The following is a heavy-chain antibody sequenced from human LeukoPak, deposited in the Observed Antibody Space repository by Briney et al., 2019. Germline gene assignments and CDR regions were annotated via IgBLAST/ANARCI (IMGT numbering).Heavy chain of an antibody. Sequence: GGSLRLSCAASGFTFRSYDMNWVRQAPGKGLEWVSYISSSGTTIYYADSVKGRFTISRDNAKNSLYLQMSSLRAEDTAVYYCAKALATRHMDVWGQGATVTVSS. CDR2: ISSSGTTI. CDR1: GFTFRSYD. J-gene: IGHJ6*02. V-gene: IGHV3-48*03. CDR3: AKALATRHMDV.